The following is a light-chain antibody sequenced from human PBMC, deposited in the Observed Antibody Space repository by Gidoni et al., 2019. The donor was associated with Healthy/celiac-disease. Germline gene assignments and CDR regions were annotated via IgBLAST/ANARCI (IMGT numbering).Light chain of an antibody. CDR2: DAS. V-gene: IGKV1-6*01. Sequence: AIQMIQSPSSLSASVGDRVTITCRASQAIRNDLGWYQQKPGKAPKLLIYDASNLQSGVPSRFSGSGSGTDFTLTISSLQPEDFATYYCLQDYNYPLTFGQGTKVEIK. CDR3: LQDYNYPLT. CDR1: QAIRND. J-gene: IGKJ1*01.